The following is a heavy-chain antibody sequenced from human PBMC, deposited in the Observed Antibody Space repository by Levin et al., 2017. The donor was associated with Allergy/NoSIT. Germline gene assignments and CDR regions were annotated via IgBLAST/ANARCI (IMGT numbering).Heavy chain of an antibody. J-gene: IGHJ4*02. CDR2: ISGSGGST. CDR3: AKGRVYGDYNFDY. Sequence: GGSLRLSCAASGFTFSSNAMSWVRQAPGKGLEWVSGISGSGGSTYYADSVKGRFTISRDNSKNTLYLQMNSLRAEDTAIYYCAKGRVYGDYNFDYWGQGTLVTVSS. V-gene: IGHV3-23*01. D-gene: IGHD4-17*01. CDR1: GFTFSSNA.